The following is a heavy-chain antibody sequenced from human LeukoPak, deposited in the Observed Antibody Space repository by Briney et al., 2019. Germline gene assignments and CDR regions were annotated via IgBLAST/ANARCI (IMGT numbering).Heavy chain of an antibody. Sequence: GGSLRLSCAASGFTFGDTWMNWVRQAPGQGPEWVANIKQDGSEKFYVASVKGRFTISRDNAKNSLYLQMNSLRAEDTAVYYCARDVDYWGQGTLVTVSS. V-gene: IGHV3-7*03. J-gene: IGHJ4*02. CDR3: ARDVDY. CDR1: GFTFGDTW. CDR2: IKQDGSEK.